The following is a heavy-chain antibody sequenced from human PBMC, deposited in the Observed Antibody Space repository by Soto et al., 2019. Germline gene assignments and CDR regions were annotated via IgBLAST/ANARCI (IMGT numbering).Heavy chain of an antibody. CDR2: ISYDGSNK. V-gene: IGHV3-30*18. CDR1: GFTFSSYG. CDR3: AKLLIDSSGYSPLDY. Sequence: GGSLRLSCAASGFTFSSYGMHWVRQAPGKGLEWVAVISYDGSNKYYADSVKGRFTISRDNSKNTLYLQMNSLRAEDTAVYYCAKLLIDSSGYSPLDYWGQGTLVTVSS. J-gene: IGHJ4*02. D-gene: IGHD3-22*01.